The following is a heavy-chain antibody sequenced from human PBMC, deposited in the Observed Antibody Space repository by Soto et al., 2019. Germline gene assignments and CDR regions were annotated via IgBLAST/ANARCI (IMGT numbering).Heavy chain of an antibody. D-gene: IGHD6-13*01. Sequence: KSSETLSLTCTVSGGSISSGGYYWSWIRQHPGKGLEWIGYIYYSGSTYYNPSLKSRVTISVDTSKNQFSLKLSSVTAADTAVYYCARGSGIAAAGTGNNWFDPWGQGTLVTVSS. CDR3: ARGSGIAAAGTGNNWFDP. CDR1: GGSISSGGYY. V-gene: IGHV4-31*03. CDR2: IYYSGST. J-gene: IGHJ5*02.